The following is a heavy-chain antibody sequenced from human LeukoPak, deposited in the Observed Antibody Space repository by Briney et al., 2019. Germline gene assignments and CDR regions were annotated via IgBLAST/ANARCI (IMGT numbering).Heavy chain of an antibody. Sequence: SVKVSCKASGGAFSSYAISWVRQAPGQGLEWMGSIIPIFGTANYAQKFQGRVTITADKSTSTAYMELSSLRSEDTAVYYCARTNSITIFGVVTRLNGWFDPWGQGTLVTVSS. D-gene: IGHD3-3*01. CDR3: ARTNSITIFGVVTRLNGWFDP. CDR1: GGAFSSYA. CDR2: IIPIFGTA. V-gene: IGHV1-69*06. J-gene: IGHJ5*02.